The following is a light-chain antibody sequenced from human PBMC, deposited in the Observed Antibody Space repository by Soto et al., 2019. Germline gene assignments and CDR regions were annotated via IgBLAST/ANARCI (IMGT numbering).Light chain of an antibody. J-gene: IGKJ1*01. V-gene: IGKV3-20*01. Sequence: EIVLTHSPATLSFSPGEIATLSFRAIQSVSSSYLAWYQQKPGQAPRLLICGAASRATGIPDRFSGSGSGTDFTLTVSRLEPEYFAVYYCQQYGSSPTWAFGQGTKVDIK. CDR3: QQYGSSPTWA. CDR2: GAA. CDR1: QSVSSSY.